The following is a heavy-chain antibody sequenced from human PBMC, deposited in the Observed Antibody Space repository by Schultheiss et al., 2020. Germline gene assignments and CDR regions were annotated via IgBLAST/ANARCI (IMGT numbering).Heavy chain of an antibody. D-gene: IGHD3-10*01. Sequence: SETLSLTCAVSGGSISSSNWWSWVRQPPGKGLEWIGYIYYSGSTYYNPSLKSRVTISVDTSKNQFSLKLSSVTAADTAVYYCAREPYGSGSYYPLYYYYGMDVWGQGTTVTVSS. J-gene: IGHJ6*02. V-gene: IGHV4-4*02. CDR2: IYYSGST. CDR1: GGSISSSNW. CDR3: AREPYGSGSYYPLYYYYGMDV.